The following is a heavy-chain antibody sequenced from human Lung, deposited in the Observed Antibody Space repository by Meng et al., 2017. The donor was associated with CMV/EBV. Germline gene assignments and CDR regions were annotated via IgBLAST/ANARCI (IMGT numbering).Heavy chain of an antibody. CDR1: GGVVSSANYH. J-gene: IGHJ4*02. Sequence: SETLSLXXIVSGGVVSSANYHWNWIRQTPGKGLEWIGQTWPGRGTNYNPSLESRLAISLDTSKNQFTLQLSSVTPADTAVYYCAGLIVGNGGRGNWGQGTXVTVSS. D-gene: IGHD1-26*01. V-gene: IGHV4-61*01. CDR3: AGLIVGNGGRGN. CDR2: TWPGRGT.